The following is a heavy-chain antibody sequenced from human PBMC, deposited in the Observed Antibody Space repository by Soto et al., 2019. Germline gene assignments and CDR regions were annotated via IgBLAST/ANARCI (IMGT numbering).Heavy chain of an antibody. D-gene: IGHD1-1*01. CDR3: VKCCGDHNYLLSV. V-gene: IGHV3-64D*06. J-gene: IGHJ6*01. CDR1: GLTFSSFS. CDR2: VSSDGGRI. Sequence: PGGSLRLSCSASGLTFSSFSMHWVRQSPGKGLEYVSHVSSDGGRIYYADSVKGRFTISRDNYKNMLYLQMSSLRPDDSAVYYCVKCCGDHNYLLSVW.